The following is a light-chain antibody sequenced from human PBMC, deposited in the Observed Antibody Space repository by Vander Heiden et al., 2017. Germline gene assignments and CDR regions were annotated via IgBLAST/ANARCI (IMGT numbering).Light chain of an antibody. J-gene: IGLJ2*01. Sequence: QSVLTQPPSVPGAPGQRVTISCTGSSSNIGAGYDVHWYQQLPGAAHKLLIYGNSNRPSEVPDRFSGSKSGTSPSLAITGLQAEDEADYYCQSYDSSLSGVVFGGGTKLTVL. CDR3: QSYDSSLSGVV. CDR1: SSNIGAGYD. V-gene: IGLV1-40*01. CDR2: GNS.